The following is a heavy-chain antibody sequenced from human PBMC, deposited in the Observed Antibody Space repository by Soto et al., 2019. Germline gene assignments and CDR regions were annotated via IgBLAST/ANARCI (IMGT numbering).Heavy chain of an antibody. CDR3: MTPGSADRSDY. J-gene: IGHJ4*02. CDR2: ISHDGSSM. D-gene: IGHD4-17*01. CDR1: GIFFSSYG. V-gene: IGHV3-30*03. Sequence: QVHLVESGGGVVQAGRSLRLSCAVSGIFFSSYGMHWVRQAPGKGLEWVALISHDGSSMFYGDSVRGRFTISRDNSRDMVCLQMSGRRPEDTALYYGMTPGSADRSDYWGQGTRGTVSS.